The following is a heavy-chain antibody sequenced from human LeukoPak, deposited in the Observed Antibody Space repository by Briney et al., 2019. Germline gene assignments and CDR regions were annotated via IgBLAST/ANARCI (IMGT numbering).Heavy chain of an antibody. CDR2: ISTTTSGTTI. D-gene: IGHD3-10*01. CDR1: GFTFSNHN. CDR3: ARVRDSGFDY. Sequence: GGSLRLSCAASGFTFSNHNMNWVRQAPGKGLEWVSYISTTTSGTTIYYGDSVAGRFTFSRDNSKNTLYLQMNSLRAEDTAVYYCARVRDSGFDYWGQGTLVTVSS. J-gene: IGHJ4*02. V-gene: IGHV3-48*01.